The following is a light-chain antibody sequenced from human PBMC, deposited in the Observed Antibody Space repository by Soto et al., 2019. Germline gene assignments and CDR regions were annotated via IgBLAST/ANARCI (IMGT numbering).Light chain of an antibody. V-gene: IGLV6-57*01. CDR2: EDN. Sequence: NFMLTRHHSVSESPGKTVTISCTRSSGSIASNYVQWYQQRPGSSPTTVIYEDNQRPSGVPDRFSGSIDSSSNSASLTISGLKTEEEADYYCQSYDSSNWVFGGGTKLTVL. CDR1: SGSIASNY. CDR3: QSYDSSNWV. J-gene: IGLJ3*02.